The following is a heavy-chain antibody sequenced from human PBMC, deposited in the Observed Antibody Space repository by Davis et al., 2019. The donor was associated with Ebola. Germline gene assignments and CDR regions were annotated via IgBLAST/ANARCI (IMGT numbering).Heavy chain of an antibody. V-gene: IGHV3-7*03. CDR3: TKDFTIST. D-gene: IGHD5-24*01. CDR1: GFTFTTYW. CDR2: IKQDGSEK. J-gene: IGHJ5*02. Sequence: PGGSLRLSCAASGFTFTTYWMNWVRQAPGKGLEWVANIKQDGSEKYYVDSVKGRFTISRDNSKNMLYLEMTSVRAEDTAIYYCTKDFTISTWGQGTLVTVSS.